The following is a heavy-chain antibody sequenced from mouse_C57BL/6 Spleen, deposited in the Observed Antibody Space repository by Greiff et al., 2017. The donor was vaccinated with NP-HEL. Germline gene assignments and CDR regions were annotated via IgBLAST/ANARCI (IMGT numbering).Heavy chain of an antibody. J-gene: IGHJ2*01. CDR3: AREITTVVASSHYFDY. Sequence: QVQLQQSGAELVRPGTSVKMSCKASGYTFTNYWIGWAKQRPGHGLEWIGDIYPGGGYTNYNEKFKGKATLTADKSSSTAYMQFSSLTSEDSAIYYCAREITTVVASSHYFDYWGQGTTLTVSS. CDR2: IYPGGGYT. D-gene: IGHD1-1*01. CDR1: GYTFTNYW. V-gene: IGHV1-63*01.